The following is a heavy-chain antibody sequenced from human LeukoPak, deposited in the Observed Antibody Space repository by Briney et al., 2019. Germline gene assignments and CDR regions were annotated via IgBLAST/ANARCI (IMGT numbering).Heavy chain of an antibody. CDR2: IIPIFGTA. Sequence: ASVKVSFKASGGTFISYAISWVRQAPGQGLEWMGRIIPIFGTANYAQKFQGRVTITTDESTSTAYMELSSLRSEDTAVYYCARDLASPDIVVVPASNWFDPWGQGTLVTVSS. V-gene: IGHV1-69*05. J-gene: IGHJ5*02. CDR3: ARDLASPDIVVVPASNWFDP. D-gene: IGHD2-2*01. CDR1: GGTFISYA.